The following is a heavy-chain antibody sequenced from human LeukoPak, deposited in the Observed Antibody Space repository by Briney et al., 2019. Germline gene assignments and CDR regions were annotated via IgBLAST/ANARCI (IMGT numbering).Heavy chain of an antibody. D-gene: IGHD3-3*01. V-gene: IGHV1-18*01. CDR2: ISTYNGNT. Sequence: ASVKVSCKASGYTFTTYGISWVRQAPGQGLEWMGWISTYNGNTHYAQKFQGRVTMTTDTSTSTAYMELRSLRPDDTAVYYCARDPTEDFWSGFYSYFDFWGQGTLVTVSS. J-gene: IGHJ4*02. CDR3: ARDPTEDFWSGFYSYFDF. CDR1: GYTFTTYG.